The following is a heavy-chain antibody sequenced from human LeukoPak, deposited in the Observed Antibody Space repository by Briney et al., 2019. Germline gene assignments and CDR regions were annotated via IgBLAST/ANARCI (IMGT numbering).Heavy chain of an antibody. Sequence: SETLSLTCTVSGAFISTYYWSWIRQPPGKGLEWSGYIYYSGSTTYNPSLKSRVTISVDTSKHQFSLKLSSVTAADKAVYYCARGVTIFGVIYYYGMDVWGQGTTVTVSS. J-gene: IGHJ6*02. D-gene: IGHD3-3*01. CDR3: ARGVTIFGVIYYYGMDV. CDR1: GAFISTYY. V-gene: IGHV4-59*01. CDR2: IYYSGST.